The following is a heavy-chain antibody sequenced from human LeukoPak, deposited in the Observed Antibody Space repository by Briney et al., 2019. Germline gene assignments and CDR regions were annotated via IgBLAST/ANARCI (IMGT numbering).Heavy chain of an antibody. Sequence: SETLSLTCTVSGGSISSYYWSWIRQPAGKGLEWIGRIYTSGITNYNPSLLSRVTVSVDTSKNQFSLKLNSVTAADTAVYYCARGRDWNYLFFDYWGQGTLVTVSS. V-gene: IGHV4-4*07. CDR1: GGSISSYY. J-gene: IGHJ4*02. CDR3: ARGRDWNYLFFDY. D-gene: IGHD1-7*01. CDR2: IYTSGIT.